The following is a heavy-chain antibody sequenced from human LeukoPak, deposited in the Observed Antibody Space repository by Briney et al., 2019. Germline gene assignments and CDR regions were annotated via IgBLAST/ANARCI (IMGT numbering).Heavy chain of an antibody. CDR1: GSPFTYTW. V-gene: IGHV3-15*01. D-gene: IGHD3-10*01. CDR2: IKGKSDGGTT. J-gene: IGHJ4*02. Sequence: SPGGSLRLSCAASGSPFTYTWMNWVRQAPGKGLEWVGHIKGKSDGGTTEYAAPVKGRFTISRDDSKSTLYLQMTSLNTDDTAVYYCSRGHYGRWGQGTLVTVSS. CDR3: SRGHYGR.